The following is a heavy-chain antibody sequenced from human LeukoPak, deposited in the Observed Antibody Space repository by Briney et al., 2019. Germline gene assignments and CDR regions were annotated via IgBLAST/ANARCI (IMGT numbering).Heavy chain of an antibody. V-gene: IGHV1-8*01. CDR2: MNPNNGNT. CDR3: VRDGEGVAISVNYWFDP. J-gene: IGHJ5*02. CDR1: GFTFPSYD. Sequence: ASVKVSCKASGFTFPSYDINWVRQTTGQGLEWMGWMNPNNGNTGYAQKFQGRVTMTRDTSISTAYMELRSLRSEDTAMYYCVRDGEGVAISVNYWFDPWGQGTLVTVSS. D-gene: IGHD3-10*01.